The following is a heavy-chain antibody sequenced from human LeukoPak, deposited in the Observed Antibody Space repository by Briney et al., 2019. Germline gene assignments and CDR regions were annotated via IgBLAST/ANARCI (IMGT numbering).Heavy chain of an antibody. D-gene: IGHD2-8*01. CDR1: GFTFSSYD. V-gene: IGHV3-13*01. J-gene: IGHJ6*02. CDR2: IGTAGDT. Sequence: PGGSLRLSCAASGFTFSSYDMHWVRQATGKGLEWVSAIGTAGDTYYPGSVKGRFTISRENAKNSLYLQMNSLRAGDTAVYYCARYCTNGVCSLTGGLYGMDVWGQGTTVTVSS. CDR3: ARYCTNGVCSLTGGLYGMDV.